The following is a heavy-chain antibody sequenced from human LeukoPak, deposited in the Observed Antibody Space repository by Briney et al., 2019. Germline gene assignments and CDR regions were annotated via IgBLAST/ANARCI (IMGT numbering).Heavy chain of an antibody. J-gene: IGHJ5*01. D-gene: IGHD2-15*01. CDR1: GDSISSNY. CDR3: ARAGSSSWYTLAADS. V-gene: IGHV4-4*07. Sequence: PSETLSLTCTVSGDSISSNYWSWIRQPAGKGLEWIARIRPSGSTDYNPSLESRVTISVDTSKNQFSLKLTSVTAADTAVYYCARAGSSSWYTLAADSWGQGTLVTVSS. CDR2: IRPSGST.